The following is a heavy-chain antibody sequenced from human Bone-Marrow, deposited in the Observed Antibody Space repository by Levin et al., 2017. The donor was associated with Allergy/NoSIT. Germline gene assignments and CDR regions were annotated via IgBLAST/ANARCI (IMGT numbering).Heavy chain of an antibody. J-gene: IGHJ6*02. CDR1: GFSASTSGVA. CDR3: AHVNSAIKSPIKTLRFLESFAPGVDV. V-gene: IGHV2-5*01. CDR2: IHWNDAT. Sequence: SGPTLVKPSQTLTLTCTFSGFSASTSGVAVGWIRQPPGKALEWLALIHWNDATWYRPSLVHRLTLTKDTSKNQVVLRMTNADPVDTATYFCAHVNSAIKSPIKTLRFLESFAPGVDVWGQGTTVVVSS. D-gene: IGHD3-3*01.